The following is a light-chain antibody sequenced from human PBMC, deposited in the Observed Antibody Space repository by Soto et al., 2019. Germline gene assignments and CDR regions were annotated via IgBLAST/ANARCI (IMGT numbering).Light chain of an antibody. CDR2: GAS. J-gene: IGKJ4*01. V-gene: IGKV3-15*01. CDR1: QSVRSD. Sequence: EIVLTQSPGTLSLSPGERATLSCRASQSVRSDLAWYQQKPGQAPRLLIYGASTRASGVQARFSGSGSGAEFTLIISSMQSEDFAFYHCQQYDSWPFTVGGGNKGDIK. CDR3: QQYDSWPFT.